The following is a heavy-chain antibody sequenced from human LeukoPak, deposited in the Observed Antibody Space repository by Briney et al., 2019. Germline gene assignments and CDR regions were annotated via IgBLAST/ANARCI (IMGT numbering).Heavy chain of an antibody. D-gene: IGHD2-8*01. CDR3: ARRPGRYCTNGVCPRPYNWLDP. J-gene: IGHJ5*02. CDR1: GGSISSYY. Sequence: SETLSLTCSVSGGSISSYYWSWIRQPPGKGLEWIGYIYYSGSTNYKSPLKSRVTISGDTSKNQFSLKLSSVTAADTAVYYCARRPGRYCTNGVCPRPYNWLDPWGQGTLVTVSS. V-gene: IGHV4-59*08. CDR2: IYYSGST.